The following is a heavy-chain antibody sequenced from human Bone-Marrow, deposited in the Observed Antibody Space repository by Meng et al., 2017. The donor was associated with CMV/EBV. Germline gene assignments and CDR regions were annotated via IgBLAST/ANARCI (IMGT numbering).Heavy chain of an antibody. D-gene: IGHD3-10*01. CDR2: IHYSGST. CDR3: ARGGVWFGELAY. CDR1: GGSISSYY. J-gene: IGHJ4*02. V-gene: IGHV4-59*12. Sequence: GSLRLSCTVSGGSISSYYWSWIRQPPGKGLEWIGYIHYSGSTYYNPSLKSRASISVDTSKDQFSLKLNSVTAADTAVYYCARGGVWFGELAYWGQGAPVTVSS.